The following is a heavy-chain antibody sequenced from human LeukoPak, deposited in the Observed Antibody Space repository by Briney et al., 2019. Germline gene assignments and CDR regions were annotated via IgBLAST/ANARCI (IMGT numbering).Heavy chain of an antibody. CDR1: GFTFSDYY. D-gene: IGHD5-18*01. CDR3: ARCGYSYGYGYFDY. CDR2: ISSSGNTI. J-gene: IGHJ4*02. Sequence: GGSLRLSRAASGFTFSDYYMSWIRQAPGKGLEWVSYISSSGNTIYYADSVKGRFTISRDNAKNSLYLQVNSLRAEDTAVYYCARCGYSYGYGYFDYWGQGTLVTVSS. V-gene: IGHV3-11*04.